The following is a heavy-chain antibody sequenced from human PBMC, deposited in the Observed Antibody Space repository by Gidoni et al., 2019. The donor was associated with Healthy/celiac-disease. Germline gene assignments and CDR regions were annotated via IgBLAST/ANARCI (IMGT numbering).Heavy chain of an antibody. CDR2: IIPIFGIA. Sequence: VLLVQSGAEVKTPGSSVKVSRKASGGTFISYAIHWVRQAPGQVLEWMGRIIPIFGIANYEQKLQDRVTITADKSTSTAYMELSSLRSEDTAVYYCARGSDEGQRLAGRFDPWGQGTLVTVSS. D-gene: IGHD6-25*01. J-gene: IGHJ5*02. V-gene: IGHV1-69*04. CDR1: GGTFISYA. CDR3: ARGSDEGQRLAGRFDP.